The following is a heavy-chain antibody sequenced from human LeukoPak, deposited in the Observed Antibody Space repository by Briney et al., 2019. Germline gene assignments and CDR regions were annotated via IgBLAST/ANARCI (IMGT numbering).Heavy chain of an antibody. D-gene: IGHD4-17*01. J-gene: IGHJ4*02. CDR3: AKEIWPTVTTPGHTHFDY. CDR1: VFTYSTYG. Sequence: GGSLRLSCAASVFTYSTYGMHWVRQAPGKGLEWVAFIRYDGRNKYYADSVKGRFTISRDNSKNTLCLQMNSLRAEDTAVYYCAKEIWPTVTTPGHTHFDYWGQGTLVTVSS. CDR2: IRYDGRNK. V-gene: IGHV3-30*02.